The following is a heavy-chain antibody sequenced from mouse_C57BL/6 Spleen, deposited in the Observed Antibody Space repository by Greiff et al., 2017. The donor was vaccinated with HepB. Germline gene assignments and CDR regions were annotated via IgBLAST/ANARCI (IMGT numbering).Heavy chain of an antibody. V-gene: IGHV6-3*01. Sequence: EVQLQQSGGGLVQPGGSMKLSCVASGFTFSNYWMNWVRQSPEKGLEWVAQIRLKSDNYATHYAESVKGRFTISRDDSKSSVYLQMNNLRAEDTGIYYCTAGRVLGFAYWGQGTLVTVSA. CDR3: TAGRVLGFAY. CDR2: IRLKSDNYAT. CDR1: GFTFSNYW. D-gene: IGHD2-14*01. J-gene: IGHJ3*01.